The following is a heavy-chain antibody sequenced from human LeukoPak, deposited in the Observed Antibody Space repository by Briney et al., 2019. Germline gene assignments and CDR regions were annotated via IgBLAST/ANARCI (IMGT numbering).Heavy chain of an antibody. CDR1: GFTFSSYG. CDR3: ARDRDTAKSALYYYYYGMDV. Sequence: GGSLRLSCAASGFTFSSYGMHWVRQAPGKGLEWVAVIWYDGSNKYYADSVKGRFTISRDNSKNTLYLQMNSLRAEDTAVYYCARDRDTAKSALYYYYYGMDVWGQGTTVTVSS. D-gene: IGHD5-18*01. CDR2: IWYDGSNK. J-gene: IGHJ6*02. V-gene: IGHV3-33*01.